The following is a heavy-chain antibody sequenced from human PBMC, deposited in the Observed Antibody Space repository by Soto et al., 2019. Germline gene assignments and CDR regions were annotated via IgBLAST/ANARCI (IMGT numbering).Heavy chain of an antibody. Sequence: GGSLRLSCAASGFTFSSYAMTWVRQAPGKGLEWVSGISGTGGSTYYADSVKGRFTISRDNSRNTLYLQMNSLRAEDTAVYYCANFSGIIAEVGYWGQGTRVTVSS. CDR3: ANFSGIIAEVGY. D-gene: IGHD6-13*01. CDR2: ISGTGGST. CDR1: GFTFSSYA. J-gene: IGHJ4*02. V-gene: IGHV3-23*01.